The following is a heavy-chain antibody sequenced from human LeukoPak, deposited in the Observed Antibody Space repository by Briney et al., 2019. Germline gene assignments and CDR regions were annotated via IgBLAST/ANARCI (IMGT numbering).Heavy chain of an antibody. D-gene: IGHD2-2*01. V-gene: IGHV3-11*01. CDR3: ARAQGWAQVVPAAIFDY. CDR1: GFPFSDYY. J-gene: IGHJ4*02. CDR2: ISSSGSTI. Sequence: GGSLRLSCAASGFPFSDYYMSWIRQAPGKGVEWVSYISSSGSTIYYADSVKGRFTISRDNAKNSLYLQMNSLRAEDTAVYYCARAQGWAQVVPAAIFDYWGQGTLVTVSS.